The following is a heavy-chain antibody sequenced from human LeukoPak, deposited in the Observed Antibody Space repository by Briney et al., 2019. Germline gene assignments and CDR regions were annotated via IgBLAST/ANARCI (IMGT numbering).Heavy chain of an antibody. D-gene: IGHD6-13*01. V-gene: IGHV4-4*07. CDR3: TRDRSSSWYVDRFDP. CDR2: IYNSESF. Sequence: SETLSLTCAVYGGSFSGYYWSWIRQPAGKGLEWIGRIYNSESFNYNPSLKSRVTMSVDTSKNQFSLKLSSVTAADSAVYYCTRDRSSSWYVDRFDPWGQGILVSVS. J-gene: IGHJ5*02. CDR1: GGSFSGYY.